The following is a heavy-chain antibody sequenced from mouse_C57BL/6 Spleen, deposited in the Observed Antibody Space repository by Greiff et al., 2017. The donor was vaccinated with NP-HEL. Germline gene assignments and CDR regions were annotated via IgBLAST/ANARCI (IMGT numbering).Heavy chain of an antibody. CDR2: IDPSDSYT. J-gene: IGHJ2*01. Sequence: SGAELVMPGASVKLSCKASGYTFTSYWMHWVKQRPGQGLEWIGEIDPSDSYTNYNQKFKGKSTLTVDKSSSTAYMQLSSLTSEDSAVYYCARSGNYVDYWGQGTTLTVSS. V-gene: IGHV1-69*01. CDR1: GYTFTSYW. CDR3: ARSGNYVDY.